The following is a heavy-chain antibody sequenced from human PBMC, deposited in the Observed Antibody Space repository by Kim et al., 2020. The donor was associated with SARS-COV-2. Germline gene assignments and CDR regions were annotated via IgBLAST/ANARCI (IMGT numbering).Heavy chain of an antibody. V-gene: IGHV3-23*01. CDR3: AKVDSSGYYYGPYYYGMDV. J-gene: IGHJ6*02. Sequence: GRFTISRDNSKNTLYLQMNSLRAEDTAVYYCAKVDSSGYYYGPYYYGMDVWGQGTTVTVSS. D-gene: IGHD3-22*01.